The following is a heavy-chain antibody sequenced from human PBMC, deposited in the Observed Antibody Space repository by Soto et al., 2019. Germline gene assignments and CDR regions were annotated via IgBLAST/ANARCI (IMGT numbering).Heavy chain of an antibody. CDR2: ISSSSNYI. D-gene: IGHD4-17*01. CDR3: AGLMTTVVSNWFDP. J-gene: IGHJ5*02. CDR1: GFTFSSYS. V-gene: IGHV3-21*01. Sequence: LRLSCAASGFTFSSYSMNWVHQAPGKGLEWVSSISSSSNYIYYADSVKGRFTISRDNAKNSLYLQMNSLRAEDTAVYYCAGLMTTVVSNWFDPWGQGTLVTVSS.